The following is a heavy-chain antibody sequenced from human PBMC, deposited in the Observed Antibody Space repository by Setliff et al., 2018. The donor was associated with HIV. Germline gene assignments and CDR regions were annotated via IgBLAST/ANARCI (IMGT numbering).Heavy chain of an antibody. CDR1: GTSFTNYW. D-gene: IGHD3-3*01. J-gene: IGHJ5*01. Sequence: GESLKISCKGSGTSFTNYWIGWVRQLPGKGLEWMGIIYPRDSDTRYSTSFQGQVTISADKSINTAYLQWNSLKASDTAMYYCARQPTDTSGYNNWFDSWGQVSLVTVSS. CDR2: IYPRDSDT. V-gene: IGHV5-51*01. CDR3: ARQPTDTSGYNNWFDS.